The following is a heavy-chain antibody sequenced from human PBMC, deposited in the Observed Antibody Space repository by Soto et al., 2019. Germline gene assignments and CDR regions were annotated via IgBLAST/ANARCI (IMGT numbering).Heavy chain of an antibody. Sequence: QVQLVQSGAEVKKPGASVKVSCKASGDTFTDYYIRWVRQAPGQGLEWMGTVNPSGGHTTYAQHFVGSINMTRDTSTSTLYMELTSLTSEDTAVYYCAGGGHVVVVTAALDYWGQGTLVTVSS. V-gene: IGHV1-46*01. J-gene: IGHJ4*02. CDR2: VNPSGGHT. CDR3: AGGGHVVVVTAALDY. D-gene: IGHD2-21*02. CDR1: GDTFTDYY.